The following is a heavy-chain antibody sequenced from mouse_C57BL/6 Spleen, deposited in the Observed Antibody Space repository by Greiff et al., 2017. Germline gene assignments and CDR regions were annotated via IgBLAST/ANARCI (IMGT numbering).Heavy chain of an antibody. CDR3: ARMISIDDGYPWFAY. Sequence: QVQLQQSGAELVKPGASVKISCKASGYAFSSYWMNWVKQRPGKGLEWIGQIYPGDGDTNYNGKFKGKATLTADKSSSTAYMQLSSLTSEDSAVYFCARMISIDDGYPWFAYWGQGTLVTVSA. CDR1: GYAFSSYW. D-gene: IGHD2-3*01. CDR2: IYPGDGDT. J-gene: IGHJ3*01. V-gene: IGHV1-80*01.